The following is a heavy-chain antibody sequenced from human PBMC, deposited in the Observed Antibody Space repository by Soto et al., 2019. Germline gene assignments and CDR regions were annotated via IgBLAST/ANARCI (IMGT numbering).Heavy chain of an antibody. D-gene: IGHD3-22*01. CDR3: AKFIEVVISAFDI. J-gene: IGHJ3*02. CDR2: ISSSSSTT. Sequence: GGSLRLSCAASGFTFSSYSMNWVRQAPGKGLEWVSYISSSSSTTYYADSVKGRFTISRDNSKNTLYLQMNSLRAEDTAVYYCAKFIEVVISAFDIWGQGTMVTVSS. V-gene: IGHV3-48*01. CDR1: GFTFSSYS.